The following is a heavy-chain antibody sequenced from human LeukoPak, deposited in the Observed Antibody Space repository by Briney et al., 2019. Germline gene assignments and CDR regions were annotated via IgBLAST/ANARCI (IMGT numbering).Heavy chain of an antibody. CDR1: AYIFTDYN. J-gene: IGHJ4*02. V-gene: IGHV1-2*02. CDR2: INAHSGGT. CDR3: AGYASGYQSRWYPDY. Sequence: ASVKLSCKASAYIFTDYNIHWVPQAPGQGLESMGWINAHSGGTKYAQTFQDRVTMTRDTSISTAYMELRTLRHDDTAVCYCAGYASGYQSRWYPDYWVQGTLVTVSS. D-gene: IGHD6-19*01.